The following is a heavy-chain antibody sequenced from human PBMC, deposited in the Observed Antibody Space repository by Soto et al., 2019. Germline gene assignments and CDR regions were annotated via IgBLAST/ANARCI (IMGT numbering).Heavy chain of an antibody. Sequence: SETLSLTCAVYGGSFSGYYWSWIRQPPGKGLEWIGEINHSGSTNYNPSLKSRVTISVDTSKNQFSLKLSSVTAADTAVYYCATGASMIVVAPPVYYYGMDVWGQGTTVTVSS. V-gene: IGHV4-34*01. D-gene: IGHD3-22*01. CDR3: ATGASMIVVAPPVYYYGMDV. CDR1: GGSFSGYY. CDR2: INHSGST. J-gene: IGHJ6*02.